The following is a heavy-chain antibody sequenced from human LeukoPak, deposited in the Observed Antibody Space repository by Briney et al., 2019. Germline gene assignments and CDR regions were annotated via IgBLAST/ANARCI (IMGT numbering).Heavy chain of an antibody. V-gene: IGHV4-59*01. J-gene: IGHJ6*03. Sequence: PSETLSLTCTVSGGSISSYFWSWIRQPPGKGLEWIGYIYYSGSTNYNPSLKSRVTISVDTSKNQFSLKMSSVTAADTAVYFCARGGPPGYYYDYYMDVWGKGTTVTISS. CDR3: ARGGPPGYYYDYYMDV. CDR2: IYYSGST. CDR1: GGSISSYF.